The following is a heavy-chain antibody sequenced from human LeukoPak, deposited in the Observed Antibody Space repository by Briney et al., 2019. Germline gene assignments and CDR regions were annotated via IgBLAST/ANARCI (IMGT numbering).Heavy chain of an antibody. V-gene: IGHV4-4*09. CDR3: ARQGAGVPGYYMDV. J-gene: IGHJ6*03. CDR2: IYTSGST. Sequence: SETLSLTCTVSGFSISSGHYWSWIRQPPGKGLEWIGYIYTSGSTNYNPSLKSRVTISVDTSKNQFSLKLSSVTAADTAVYYCARQGAGVPGYYMDVWGKGTTVTVSS. D-gene: IGHD2-2*01. CDR1: GFSISSGHY.